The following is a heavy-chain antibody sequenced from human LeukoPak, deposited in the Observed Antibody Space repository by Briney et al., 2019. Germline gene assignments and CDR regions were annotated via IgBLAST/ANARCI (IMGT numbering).Heavy chain of an antibody. D-gene: IGHD5/OR15-5a*01. V-gene: IGHV1-69*04. CDR1: GYTFTSYY. CDR2: IIPIFGIA. Sequence: GASVKVSCKASGYTFTSYYMHWVRQAPGQGLEWMGRIIPIFGIANYAQKFQGRVTITADKSTSTAYMELSSLRSEDTAVYYCARDLGRIYDSNWFDPWGQGTLVTVSS. J-gene: IGHJ5*02. CDR3: ARDLGRIYDSNWFDP.